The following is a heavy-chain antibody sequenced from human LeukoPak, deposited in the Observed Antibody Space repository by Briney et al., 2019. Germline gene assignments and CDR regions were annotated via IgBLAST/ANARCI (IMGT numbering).Heavy chain of an antibody. D-gene: IGHD3-10*01. CDR3: ARDYGSGGWYYFAY. CDR2: IYYSGST. Sequence: SDTLSLTCSVSGGSGSSVSYYWSWIQQPPGKGLEHVGYIYYSGSTNYKPSLKSRVTISVDTSKNQLSMKLSSVTAADTAVYYCARDYGSGGWYYFAYWGQGTLVTVSS. J-gene: IGHJ4*02. CDR1: GGSGSSVSYY. V-gene: IGHV4-61*01.